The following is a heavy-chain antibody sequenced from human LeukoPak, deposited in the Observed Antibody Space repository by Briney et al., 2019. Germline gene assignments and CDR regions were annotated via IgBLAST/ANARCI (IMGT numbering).Heavy chain of an antibody. CDR2: IYTSGST. V-gene: IGHV4-61*02. CDR1: GGSISSGSYY. Sequence: SQTLSLTCTVSGGSISSGSYYWSWIRQPAGKGLEWIGRIYTSGSTNYNPSPKSRVTISVDTSKNQFSLKLSSVTAADTAVYYCAREGTYYYDSSGYFDYWGQGTLVTVSS. D-gene: IGHD3-22*01. J-gene: IGHJ4*02. CDR3: AREGTYYYDSSGYFDY.